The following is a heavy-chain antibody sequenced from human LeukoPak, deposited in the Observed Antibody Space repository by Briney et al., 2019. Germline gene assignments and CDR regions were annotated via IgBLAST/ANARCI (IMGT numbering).Heavy chain of an antibody. Sequence: GGSLRLSCAASGFTFSSYAMSWVRQAPGKGLEWVSAIGGSGGTTCYADSVKGRFTISRHNSKNTLYLQMNSLRAEDTAVYYCAEGFGYSSSSGGYWGQGTLVTVSS. CDR3: AEGFGYSSSSGGY. D-gene: IGHD6-6*01. CDR2: IGGSGGTT. V-gene: IGHV3-23*01. CDR1: GFTFSSYA. J-gene: IGHJ4*02.